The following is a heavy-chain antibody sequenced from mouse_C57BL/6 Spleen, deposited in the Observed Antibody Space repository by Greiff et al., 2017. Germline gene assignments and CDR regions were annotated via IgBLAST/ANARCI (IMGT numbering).Heavy chain of an antibody. J-gene: IGHJ4*01. Sequence: EVQLQQSGTVLARPGASVKMSCTTSGYTFTSYWMHWVKQRPGQGLEWIGAIYPGNSDTSYNQKFKGKAKLTAVTSASTAYMELSSLTNEDSAVYYCTRYYDYDGDYAMDYWGQGTSVTVSS. CDR3: TRYYDYDGDYAMDY. CDR2: IYPGNSDT. CDR1: GYTFTSYW. V-gene: IGHV1-5*01. D-gene: IGHD2-4*01.